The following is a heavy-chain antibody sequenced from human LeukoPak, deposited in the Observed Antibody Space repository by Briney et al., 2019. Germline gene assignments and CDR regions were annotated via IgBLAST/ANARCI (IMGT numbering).Heavy chain of an antibody. CDR1: GFTFSSYW. Sequence: PGGSLRLSCAASGFTFSSYWMNWVRQAPGKGLEWVANIKQDGSEKYYVDSVKGRFTISRDNAKNSLYLQMNSLRAEDTAVYYCARWTLYNLNSLDYWGQGTLVTVSS. CDR3: ARWTLYNLNSLDY. CDR2: IKQDGSEK. D-gene: IGHD1-1*01. J-gene: IGHJ4*02. V-gene: IGHV3-7*01.